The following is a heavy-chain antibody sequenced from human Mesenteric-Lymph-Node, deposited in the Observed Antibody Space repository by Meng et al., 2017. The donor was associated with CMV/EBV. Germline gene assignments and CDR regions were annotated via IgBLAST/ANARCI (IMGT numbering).Heavy chain of an antibody. Sequence: GESLKISCAASGFTFSNNPMHWVRQAPGRGLEYVSAISGDGSSTYYANSVKGRFTISRDNSKNTLYLEMGSLRAEDTALYYCAREDSAGSNWFDPWGQGTLVTVS. CDR3: AREDSAGSNWFDP. CDR1: GFTFSNNP. CDR2: ISGDGSST. D-gene: IGHD3-22*01. J-gene: IGHJ5*02. V-gene: IGHV3-64*01.